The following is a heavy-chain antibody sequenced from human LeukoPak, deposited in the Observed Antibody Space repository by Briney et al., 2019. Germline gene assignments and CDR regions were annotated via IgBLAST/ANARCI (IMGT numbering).Heavy chain of an antibody. CDR1: GFTLSNYW. V-gene: IGHV3-7*01. D-gene: IGHD6-19*01. CDR2: IKEDGSEK. CDR3: ARIKSSGWYKY. Sequence: GGSLRLSCAASGFTLSNYWMNWVRQAPGKGLEWVANIKEDGSEKYYVDSVKGRFTISRDNAKNSLYLQMNSLRAEDTAVYYCARIKSSGWYKYWGQGTLVTVSS. J-gene: IGHJ4*02.